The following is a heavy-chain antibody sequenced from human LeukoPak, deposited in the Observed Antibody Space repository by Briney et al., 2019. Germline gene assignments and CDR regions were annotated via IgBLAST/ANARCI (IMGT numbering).Heavy chain of an antibody. J-gene: IGHJ6*02. D-gene: IGHD2-2*01. CDR2: IYYSGST. Sequence: SETLSLTCIVSGGSMSSGSYYWGWIRQPPGKGLEWIGSIYYSGSTYHNPSLKSRVTISVDTSKNQFSLKLSSVTAADTAVYYCAREGIVVVPAANYHYYYGMDVWGQGTTVTVSS. V-gene: IGHV4-39*07. CDR1: GGSMSSGSYY. CDR3: AREGIVVVPAANYHYYYGMDV.